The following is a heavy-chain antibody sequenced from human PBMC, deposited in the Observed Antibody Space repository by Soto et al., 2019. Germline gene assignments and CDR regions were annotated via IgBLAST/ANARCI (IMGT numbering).Heavy chain of an antibody. V-gene: IGHV3-11*06. D-gene: IGHD4-4*01. CDR2: SSNSGTFS. CDR3: ARSGDNYSSLDY. J-gene: IGHJ4*02. CDR1: GFTFSDYY. Sequence: GGSLRLSCEGSGFTFSDYYISWIRQAPGKGLEWISYSSNSGTFSRYADSVKGRFSISRDNTKNLLYLQMNSLRAEDTAVYYCARSGDNYSSLDYWGQGPPVTVFS.